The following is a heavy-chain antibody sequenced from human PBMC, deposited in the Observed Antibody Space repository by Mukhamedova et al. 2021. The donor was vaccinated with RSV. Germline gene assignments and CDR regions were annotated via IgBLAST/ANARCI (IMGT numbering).Heavy chain of an antibody. CDR3: APSCRVGAIDFDY. J-gene: IGHJ4*02. D-gene: IGHD1-26*01. V-gene: IGHV1-46*01. CDR2: SGGST. Sequence: SGGSTSYAQKFQGRVTMSRDTSTSTVYMELSSLRSEDTAAYYCAPSCRVGAIDFDYWGQGTQVTFSS.